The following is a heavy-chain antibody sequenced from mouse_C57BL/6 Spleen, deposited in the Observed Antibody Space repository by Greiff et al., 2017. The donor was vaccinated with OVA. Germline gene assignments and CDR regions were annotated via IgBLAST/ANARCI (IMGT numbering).Heavy chain of an antibody. CDR3: ARGYYDYDDDLSYWYCDV. D-gene: IGHD2-4*01. CDR2: IYPGSGST. V-gene: IGHV1-55*01. CDR1: GYTFTSYW. Sequence: QVQLQQPGAELVKPGASVKMSCKASGYTFTSYWITWVKQRPGQGLEWIGDIYPGSGSTNYNEKFKSKATLTVDTSSSTAYMQLSSLTSEDSAVYYCARGYYDYDDDLSYWYCDVWGTGTTVTVSS. J-gene: IGHJ1*03.